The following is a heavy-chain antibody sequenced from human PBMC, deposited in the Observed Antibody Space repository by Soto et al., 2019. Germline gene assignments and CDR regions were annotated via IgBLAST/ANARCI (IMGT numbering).Heavy chain of an antibody. CDR3: AIGAAARRFRNLFDP. CDR1: GGTFSSYA. V-gene: IGHV1-69*13. CDR2: IIPIFGTA. Sequence: GASVKVSCKASGGTFSSYAISWVRQAPGQGLEWMGGIIPIFGTANYAQKFQGRVTITADESTSTAYMELSSLRSEDTAVYYCAIGAAARRFRNLFDPCGQGTLVTVSS. D-gene: IGHD6-13*01. J-gene: IGHJ5*02.